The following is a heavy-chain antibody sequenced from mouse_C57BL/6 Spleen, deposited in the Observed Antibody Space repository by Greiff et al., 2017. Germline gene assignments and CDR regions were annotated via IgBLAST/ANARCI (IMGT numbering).Heavy chain of an antibody. CDR3: ARDPAYYSNYAGFAY. V-gene: IGHV5-4*01. CDR2: ISDGGSYT. D-gene: IGHD2-5*01. Sequence: EVKVVESGGGLVKPGGSLKLSCAASGFTFSSYAMSWVRQTPEKRLEWVATISDGGSYTYYPDNVKGRFTISRDNAKNNLYLQMSHLKSEDTAMYYCARDPAYYSNYAGFAYWGQGTLVTVSA. J-gene: IGHJ3*01. CDR1: GFTFSSYA.